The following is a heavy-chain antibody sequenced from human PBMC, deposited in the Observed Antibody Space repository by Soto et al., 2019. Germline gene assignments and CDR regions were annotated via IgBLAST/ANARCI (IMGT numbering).Heavy chain of an antibody. CDR1: GYTFTGYY. CDR3: ARHIDYGDYVYGMDV. Sequence: AXVTVSCKASGYTFTGYYMHWVRQAPGQGLEWIGWINPNSGGTNYAQKFQGRVTVTRDTSISTAYMELSRLRSDDTAVYYCARHIDYGDYVYGMDVWGQGNTVTVSS. V-gene: IGHV1-2*02. J-gene: IGHJ6*02. D-gene: IGHD4-17*01. CDR2: INPNSGGT.